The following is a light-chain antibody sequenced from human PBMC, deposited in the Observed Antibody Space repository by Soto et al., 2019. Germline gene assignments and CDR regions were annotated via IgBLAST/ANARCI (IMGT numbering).Light chain of an antibody. Sequence: DVKMTQSPSSLSASVGDRVTITCRASQSINNWLAWYQQKPGKAPKFLIYDASTLETGVPSRFGGSGSGTDFTLTITSLLPDDCATYYCQHYSLYSPWTFGQGTMVDIK. V-gene: IGKV1-5*01. J-gene: IGKJ1*01. CDR1: QSINNW. CDR3: QHYSLYSPWT. CDR2: DAS.